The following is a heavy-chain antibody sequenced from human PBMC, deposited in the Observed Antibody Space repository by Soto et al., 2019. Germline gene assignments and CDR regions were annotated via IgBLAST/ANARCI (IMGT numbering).Heavy chain of an antibody. D-gene: IGHD5-12*01. V-gene: IGHV3-30*03. CDR2: ISYDGSNK. Sequence: PGGSLRLSCAASGFTFSSYGMHWVRQAPGKGLEWVAVISYDGSNKYYADSVKGRFTISRDNSKNTLYLQMNSLRAEDTAVYYCARDSGYDFLSAVSWSSRMTLNWFAPWGQGTLVTVSS. J-gene: IGHJ5*02. CDR1: GFTFSSYG. CDR3: ARDSGYDFLSAVSWSSRMTLNWFAP.